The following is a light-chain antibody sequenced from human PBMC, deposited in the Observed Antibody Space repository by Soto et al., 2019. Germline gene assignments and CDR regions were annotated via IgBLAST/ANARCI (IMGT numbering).Light chain of an antibody. CDR1: QSVSSY. CDR3: QQRSNWPPIFT. Sequence: EIVLTQSPATLSLSPGERATLSCRASQSVSSYLAWYQQKPGQAPRLLIYDASNRATGIPARFSGSGSGTDFTLTISSRETEDFAIYYCQQRSNWPPIFTFGPGTKVDIK. V-gene: IGKV3-11*01. CDR2: DAS. J-gene: IGKJ3*01.